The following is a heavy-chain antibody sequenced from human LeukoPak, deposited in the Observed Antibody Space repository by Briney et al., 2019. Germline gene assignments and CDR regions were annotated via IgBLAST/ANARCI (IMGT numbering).Heavy chain of an antibody. CDR2: IYYSGST. V-gene: IGHV4-39*07. Sequence: MASETLSLTCTVSGGSISSSSYYWGWIRQPPGKGLEWIGNIYYSGSTYYNPSLKSRVTMSVDTSNNQFSLRLSSVTAADTAVYYCARHTHSIARYYFDYWGQGTLVTVSS. CDR3: ARHTHSIARYYFDY. CDR1: GGSISSSSYY. J-gene: IGHJ4*02. D-gene: IGHD6-13*01.